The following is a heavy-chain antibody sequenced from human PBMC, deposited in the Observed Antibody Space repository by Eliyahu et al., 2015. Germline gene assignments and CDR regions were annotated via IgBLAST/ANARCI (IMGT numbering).Heavy chain of an antibody. D-gene: IGHD2-21*02. V-gene: IGHV2-5*02. J-gene: IGHJ3*02. CDR3: AHRNGGYCGGDCYSEDDAFDI. Sequence: QITLKESGPTLVKPTQTLTLTCTFSGFSXXTSGVGVGWXRQPPGKALEWLALIYWDDDKRYSPSLKSRLTITKDTSKNQVVLTMTNMDPVDTATYYCAHRNGGYCGGDCYSEDDAFDIWGQGTMVTVSS. CDR1: GFSXXTSGVG. CDR2: IYWDDDK.